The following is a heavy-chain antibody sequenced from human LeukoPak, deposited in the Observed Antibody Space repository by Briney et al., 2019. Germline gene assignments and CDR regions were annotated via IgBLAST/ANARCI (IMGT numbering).Heavy chain of an antibody. CDR1: GGTFSSYA. Sequence: SVKVSCKASGGTFSSYAISWVRQAPGQGLEWMGGIIPIFGTANYAQKFQGRVTITTDESTSTAYMELSSLRSGDTAVYYCARGGDIVATINPFDYWGQGTLVTVSS. V-gene: IGHV1-69*05. CDR3: ARGGDIVATINPFDY. J-gene: IGHJ4*02. D-gene: IGHD5-12*01. CDR2: IIPIFGTA.